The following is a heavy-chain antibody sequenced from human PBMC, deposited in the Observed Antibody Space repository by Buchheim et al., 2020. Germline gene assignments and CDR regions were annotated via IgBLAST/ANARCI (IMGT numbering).Heavy chain of an antibody. CDR3: TIGWYLDY. D-gene: IGHD6-13*01. Sequence: EVQLVESGGGLVKPGGSLRLSCAGSGFTFSNAWVSWVRQAPGKGLEWVGRIKSKADGGTTDYAAPEKGSITISRDDSKKPLYLQINSLKTEDTAVYYCTIGWYLDYWGQGTL. J-gene: IGHJ4*02. CDR2: IKSKADGGTT. CDR1: GFTFSNAW. V-gene: IGHV3-15*01.